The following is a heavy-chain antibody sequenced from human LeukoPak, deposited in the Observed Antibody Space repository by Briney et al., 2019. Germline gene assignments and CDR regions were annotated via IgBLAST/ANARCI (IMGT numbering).Heavy chain of an antibody. Sequence: PSETLSLTCTVSGGSIRNYYWSWIRQPAGKGLEWIGYIYDSGSTNYNPSLKSRVTISVDTSKNQFSLKLSSVTAADTAVYYCARDQGSIILGYFDYWGQGTLVTVSS. CDR2: IYDSGST. CDR3: ARDQGSIILGYFDY. V-gene: IGHV4-59*12. J-gene: IGHJ4*02. D-gene: IGHD1-14*01. CDR1: GGSIRNYY.